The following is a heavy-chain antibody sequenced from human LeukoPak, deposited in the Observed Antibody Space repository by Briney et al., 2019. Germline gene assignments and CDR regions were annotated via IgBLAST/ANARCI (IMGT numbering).Heavy chain of an antibody. Sequence: ASVKVSCKASGYTFTGYFLHWVGQAPGQGVEGVGWVNPNSGGTNYPQKSQGRVYMTRDTVISTAFIELRRCRADGTAVSYCATTKTPQGILEWLVYWGQGTLVNVSS. CDR1: GYTFTGYF. D-gene: IGHD3-3*01. CDR3: ATTKTPQGILEWLVY. J-gene: IGHJ4*02. V-gene: IGHV1-2*02. CDR2: VNPNSGGT.